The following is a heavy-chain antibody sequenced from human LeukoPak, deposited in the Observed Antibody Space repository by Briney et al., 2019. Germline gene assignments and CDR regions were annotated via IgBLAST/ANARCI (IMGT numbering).Heavy chain of an antibody. V-gene: IGHV3-30*03. Sequence: PGGSLRLSCAASGFTFSSYGMHWVRQAPGKGLEWVAVISYDGSNKYYADSVKGRFTISRDNSKNTAYLQMNSLKTEDTAVYYCTRPGDDVGDYWGQGTLVTVSS. J-gene: IGHJ4*02. D-gene: IGHD4-17*01. CDR2: ISYDGSNK. CDR1: GFTFSSYG. CDR3: TRPGDDVGDY.